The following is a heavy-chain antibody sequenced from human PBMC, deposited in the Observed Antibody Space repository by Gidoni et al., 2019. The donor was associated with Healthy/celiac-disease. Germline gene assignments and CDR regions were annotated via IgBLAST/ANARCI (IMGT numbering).Heavy chain of an antibody. Sequence: QVQLVESGGGVVQPGRSLRRSCAASGFTFSSYAMHWVRQAPGKGLEWVAVISYDGSNKSYADSVKGRFTISRDNSKNTLYLQMNSLRAEDTAVYYCASGGDCPTDYWGQGTLVTVSS. CDR2: ISYDGSNK. D-gene: IGHD2-21*02. J-gene: IGHJ4*02. V-gene: IGHV3-30-3*01. CDR1: GFTFSSYA. CDR3: ASGGDCPTDY.